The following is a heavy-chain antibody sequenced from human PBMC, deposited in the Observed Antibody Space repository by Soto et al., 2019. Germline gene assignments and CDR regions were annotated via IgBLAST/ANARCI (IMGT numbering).Heavy chain of an antibody. D-gene: IGHD1-1*01. CDR1: GFTFSSYG. CDR2: IWYDGSNK. CDR3: ARPSEIRENEWAFDI. Sequence: GGSLRLSCAASGFTFSSYGMHWVRQAPGKGLEWVAVIWYDGSNKYYADSVKGRFTISRDNSKNTLYLQMNSLRAEDTAVYYCARPSEIRENEWAFDIWGQGTMVTVSS. V-gene: IGHV3-33*01. J-gene: IGHJ3*02.